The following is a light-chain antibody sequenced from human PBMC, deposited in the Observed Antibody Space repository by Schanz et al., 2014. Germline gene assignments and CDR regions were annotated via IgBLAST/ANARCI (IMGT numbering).Light chain of an antibody. CDR2: AAS. CDR3: QQYDNWPPMYT. J-gene: IGKJ2*01. Sequence: EIVLTQSPATLSLSPGERATLSCRASQGVSSNLAWYQQKPGQAPRLLIYAASNRATGIPTRFSGSGSGTDFTLTISSLQPEDFAVYYCQQYDNWPPMYTFGQGTKREIK. CDR1: QGVSSN. V-gene: IGKV3-11*01.